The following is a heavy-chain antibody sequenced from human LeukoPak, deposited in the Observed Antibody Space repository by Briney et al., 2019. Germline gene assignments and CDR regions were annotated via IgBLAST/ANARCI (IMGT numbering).Heavy chain of an antibody. CDR1: GGSISSGGYS. CDR2: IYHSGST. J-gene: IGHJ4*02. V-gene: IGHV4-30-2*01. CDR3: ARAGLYGGYEPGTFDY. D-gene: IGHD4-17*01. Sequence: PSETLSLTCAVSGGSISSGGYSWSWIRQPPGKGLEWIGYIYHSGSTYYNPSLKSRVTISVDRSKNQFSLKLSSVTAADTAVYYCARAGLYGGYEPGTFDYWGQGTLVTVSS.